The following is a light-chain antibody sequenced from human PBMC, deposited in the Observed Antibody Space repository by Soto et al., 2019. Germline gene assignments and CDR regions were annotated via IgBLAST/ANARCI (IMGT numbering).Light chain of an antibody. J-gene: IGLJ3*02. CDR3: GTWDSSLSAGV. Sequence: QSALTQPPSVSAAPGQKVTISCSGSSSNIGNNYLSWYQQLPGTAPKLLIYDNNKRPSGIPDRFSGSKSGTSATLGITGLQTGDEADYYCGTWDSSLSAGVFGGGTKLTV. CDR1: SSNIGNNY. CDR2: DNN. V-gene: IGLV1-51*01.